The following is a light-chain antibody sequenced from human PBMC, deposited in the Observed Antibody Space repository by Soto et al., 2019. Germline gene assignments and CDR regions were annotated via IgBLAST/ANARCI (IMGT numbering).Light chain of an antibody. Sequence: EVAMTQSPATLSVSPGERATLSCRASQSVSGDLAWYPQKPGQAPRLLIYGASTRAAGIPARFSGSGSGTEFILTISSLQSEDFAVYFCQQYNDWPRTFGQGTTVEIK. CDR3: QQYNDWPRT. J-gene: IGKJ1*01. V-gene: IGKV3-15*01. CDR1: QSVSGD. CDR2: GAS.